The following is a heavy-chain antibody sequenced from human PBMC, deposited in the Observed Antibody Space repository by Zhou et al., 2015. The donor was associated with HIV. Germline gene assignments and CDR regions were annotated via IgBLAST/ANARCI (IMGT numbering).Heavy chain of an antibody. CDR1: GYTFSSYH. CDR3: TRGRWEVPDAY. V-gene: IGHV1-18*01. J-gene: IGHJ4*02. Sequence: QVQLVESGSEVKKPGASVRVSCKASGYTFSSYHINWVRQAPGQGLEWMGWISAYNGNTIYALKVEGRVNLTTDTSTTTAYMDLRSLRSDDTALYYCTRGRWEVPDAYWGQGTLVTVSP. CDR2: ISAYNGNT. D-gene: IGHD1-26*01.